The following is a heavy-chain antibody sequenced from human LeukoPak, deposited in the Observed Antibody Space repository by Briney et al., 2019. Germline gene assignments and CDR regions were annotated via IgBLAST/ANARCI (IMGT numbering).Heavy chain of an antibody. CDR1: GFTFSSSW. V-gene: IGHV3-7*01. J-gene: IGHJ6*03. CDR2: IKQDESET. Sequence: QPGGSLGLSCAASGFTFSSSWMSWVRQAPGKGPEWVANIKQDESETYTVDSVKGRFTISRDNAKNSVYLHMNSLRAEDTALYYCARLSAYYYGSFFYYYMDVWGKGTTVTVSS. CDR3: ARLSAYYYGSFFYYYMDV. D-gene: IGHD3-10*01.